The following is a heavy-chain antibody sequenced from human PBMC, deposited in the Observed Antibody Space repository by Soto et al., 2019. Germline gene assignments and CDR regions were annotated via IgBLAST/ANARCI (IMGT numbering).Heavy chain of an antibody. V-gene: IGHV2-5*01. CDR2: IYWNDDK. CDR1: GFSLSTSEVG. CDR3: EHKSPCYHIVVLAAAIPDAGYYFDP. J-gene: IGHJ5*02. Sequence: QITLKESGPTLVKPTQTLTLTCTFSGFSLSTSEVGVGWIRHPPAKALEWLAVIYWNDDKRYSPSLKSRLTIAKDTSRIQVVLTTTNMDRVDTATCYCEHKSPCYHIVVLAAAIPDAGYYFDPWGQGTLVTVSS. D-gene: IGHD2-2*01.